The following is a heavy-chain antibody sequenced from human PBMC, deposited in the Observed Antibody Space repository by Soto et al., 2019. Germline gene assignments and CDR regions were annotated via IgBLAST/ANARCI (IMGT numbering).Heavy chain of an antibody. V-gene: IGHV4-34*01. CDR2: INHSGST. J-gene: IGHJ4*02. CDR3: ARWSRGRIVGATLRYFDY. Sequence: QVQLQQWGAGLLKPSETLSLTCAVYGGSFSGYYWSWIRQPPGKGLEWIGEINHSGSTNYNPSLKSRVTISVDTSKNQFSLKLSSVTAADTAVYYCARWSRGRIVGATLRYFDYWGQGTLVTVSS. CDR1: GGSFSGYY. D-gene: IGHD1-26*01.